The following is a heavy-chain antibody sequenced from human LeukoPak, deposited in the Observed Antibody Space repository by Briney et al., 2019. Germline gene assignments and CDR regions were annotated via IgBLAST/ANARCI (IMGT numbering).Heavy chain of an antibody. D-gene: IGHD3-16*01. V-gene: IGHV3-43*01. CDR2: ISWDGGST. Sequence: PGGSLRLSCAASGFTFDDYTMHWVRQAPGKGLERVSLISWDGGSTYYADSVKGRFTISRDYSKNSLYLQMNSLRTEDTALYYCAKEGGGFDYWGQGTLVTVSS. CDR1: GFTFDDYT. J-gene: IGHJ4*02. CDR3: AKEGGGFDY.